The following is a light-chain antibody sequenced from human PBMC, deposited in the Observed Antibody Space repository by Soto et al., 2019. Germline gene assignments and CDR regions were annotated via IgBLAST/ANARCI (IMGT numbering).Light chain of an antibody. CDR2: DVS. J-gene: IGLJ1*01. Sequence: QSVLTQPRSVSGSPGQSVTISCTGTSSDVGGYNYVSWYQQHPGKAPKLMIYDVSKRPSGVPDRFSGSKSGNTASLTISGLQAEDEADYYCYSYAGSYTPHYVFGTGTKVTVL. CDR3: YSYAGSYTPHYV. V-gene: IGLV2-11*01. CDR1: SSDVGGYNY.